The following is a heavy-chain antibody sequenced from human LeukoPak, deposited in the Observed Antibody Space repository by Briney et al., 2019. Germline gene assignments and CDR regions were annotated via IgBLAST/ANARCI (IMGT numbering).Heavy chain of an antibody. Sequence: GGSLKLSCAASGFTFSGSAMHWVRQASGKGLEWAGRIRSKANSYATAYAASVKGRFTISRDDSKNTAYLQMNSLKTEDTAVYYCTRYHCSSTSCYPFGDYWGQGTLVTVSS. D-gene: IGHD2-2*01. V-gene: IGHV3-73*01. CDR2: IRSKANSYAT. CDR1: GFTFSGSA. J-gene: IGHJ4*02. CDR3: TRYHCSSTSCYPFGDY.